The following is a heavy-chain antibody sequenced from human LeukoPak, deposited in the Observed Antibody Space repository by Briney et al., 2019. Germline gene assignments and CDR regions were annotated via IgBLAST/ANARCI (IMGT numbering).Heavy chain of an antibody. Sequence: PGGSLRLSCAASGFTFSSFAMSWVRQAPGKGLEWVSAISGSGGSTYYADSVKGRFTISRDNSKNTLYLQISSLRAEDTAVYYCARPYSGSSLVEDYWGQGTLVTVSS. CDR3: ARPYSGSSLVEDY. D-gene: IGHD1-26*01. CDR1: GFTFSSFA. J-gene: IGHJ4*02. V-gene: IGHV3-23*01. CDR2: ISGSGGST.